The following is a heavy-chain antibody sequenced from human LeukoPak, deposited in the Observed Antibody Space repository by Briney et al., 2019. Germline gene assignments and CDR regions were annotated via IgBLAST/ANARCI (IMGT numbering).Heavy chain of an antibody. V-gene: IGHV1-69*13. J-gene: IGHJ6*03. CDR1: GGTFSSYA. Sequence: SVKVSCKASGGTFSSYAISWVRQAPGQGLEWMGGIIPIFRTANYAQKFQGRVTITADESTSTAYMELSSLRSEDTAVYYCARDSVLEWQLGGHGRGWYYYYYMDVWGKGTTVTVSS. D-gene: IGHD3-3*01. CDR3: ARDSVLEWQLGGHGRGWYYYYYMDV. CDR2: IIPIFRTA.